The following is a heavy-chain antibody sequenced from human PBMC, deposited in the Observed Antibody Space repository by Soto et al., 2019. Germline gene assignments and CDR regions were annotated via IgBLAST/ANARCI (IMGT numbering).Heavy chain of an antibody. D-gene: IGHD2-2*01. J-gene: IGHJ4*02. V-gene: IGHV4-34*01. CDR2: INHSGST. CDR3: ARGGDIIVIPAAYKPFAY. Sequence: PSETLSLTCVVYGGSFSSYYWSWIRQPPGKGLEWIGEINHSGSTNYNPSLKSRVTISVDTSKNQFSLKLSSVTAADTAVYYCARGGDIIVIPAAYKPFAYWGQGTLVTISS. CDR1: GGSFSSYY.